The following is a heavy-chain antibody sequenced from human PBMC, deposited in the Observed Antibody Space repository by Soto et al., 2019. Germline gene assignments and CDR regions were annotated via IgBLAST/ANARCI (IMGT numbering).Heavy chain of an antibody. Sequence: XESLKISCKGSGYSFTSYWISWVRQMPGKGLEGMGRIDPSDSYTNYSPSFQGHVTISADKSISTAYLQWSSLKASDTAMYYCARQKGLSSKGVAARSWYYYGMDVWGQGTTVTVSS. D-gene: IGHD6-6*01. J-gene: IGHJ6*02. CDR3: ARQKGLSSKGVAARSWYYYGMDV. CDR2: IDPSDSYT. CDR1: GYSFTSYW. V-gene: IGHV5-10-1*01.